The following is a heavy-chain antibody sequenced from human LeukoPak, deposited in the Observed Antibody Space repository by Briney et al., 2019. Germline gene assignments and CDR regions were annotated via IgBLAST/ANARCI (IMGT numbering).Heavy chain of an antibody. CDR3: ARDRGYSTFDY. CDR2: IKEDGSEI. V-gene: IGHV3-7*01. J-gene: IGHJ4*02. CDR1: AFTFSNYW. Sequence: GGSLRLSCAASAFTFSNYWMSWVRQAPGEGLEWVANIKEDGSEINYVDFVKGRFTISRDNAKNSLYLQMNSLRVDDTAVYYCARDRGYSTFDYWGQGTLVTVSS. D-gene: IGHD4-23*01.